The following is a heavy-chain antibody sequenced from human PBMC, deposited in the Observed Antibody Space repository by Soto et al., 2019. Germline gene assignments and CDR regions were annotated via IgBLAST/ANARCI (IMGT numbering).Heavy chain of an antibody. CDR1: GFTFSSYG. Sequence: GGSLRLSCAASGFTFSSYGMHWVRQAPGKGLEWVAVISYDGSNKYYADSVKGRFTISRDNSKNTLYLQMNSLRAEDTAVYYCAKDRAAVRETDAFDIWGQGTMVTGSS. CDR2: ISYDGSNK. V-gene: IGHV3-30*18. J-gene: IGHJ3*02. D-gene: IGHD3-10*01. CDR3: AKDRAAVRETDAFDI.